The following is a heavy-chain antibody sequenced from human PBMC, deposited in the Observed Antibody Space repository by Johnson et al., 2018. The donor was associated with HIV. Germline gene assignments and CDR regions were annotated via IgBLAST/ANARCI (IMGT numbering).Heavy chain of an antibody. D-gene: IGHD2-21*02. CDR1: GFTFSSYA. J-gene: IGHJ3*02. V-gene: IGHV3-64*01. CDR3: ARKLVTADDAFDI. Sequence: MQLVESGGGLVQPGGSLRLSCAASGFTFSSYAMHWVRQAPGKGLEYDSAMSSNGGSPYYANSVKVRFTISRDNSKNTLYLQMGILRAEDMAVYYCARKLVTADDAFDIWGQGTMVTVSA. CDR2: MSSNGGSP.